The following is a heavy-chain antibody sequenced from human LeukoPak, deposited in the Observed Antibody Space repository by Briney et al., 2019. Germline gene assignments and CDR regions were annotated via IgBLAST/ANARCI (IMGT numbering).Heavy chain of an antibody. D-gene: IGHD3-22*01. CDR2: ISGYNGHT. CDR1: GNTFTNNG. V-gene: IGHV1-18*01. Sequence: ASVKVSCKASGNTFTNNGISWVRQAPGQGLEWMGWISGYNGHTNYAQKFQGRVTMTRDTSIGSAYIEVTSLRSDDTAVYFCARATYYYDSSGPDAFDIWGQGTMVTVSS. CDR3: ARATYYYDSSGPDAFDI. J-gene: IGHJ3*02.